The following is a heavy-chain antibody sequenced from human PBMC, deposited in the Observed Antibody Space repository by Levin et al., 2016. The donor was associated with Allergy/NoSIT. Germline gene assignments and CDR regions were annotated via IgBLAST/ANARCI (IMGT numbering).Heavy chain of an antibody. CDR1: GGSFSGYY. CDR2: INHSGST. Sequence: SETLSLTCAVYGGSFSGYYWSWIRQPPGKGLEWIGEINHSGSTNYKPSLKSRVTISVDTSKNQFSLKLSSVTAADTAVYYCARAKYDILTGYLYYYYGMDVWGQGTTVTVSS. CDR3: ARAKYDILTGYLYYYYGMDV. D-gene: IGHD3-9*01. V-gene: IGHV4-34*01. J-gene: IGHJ6*02.